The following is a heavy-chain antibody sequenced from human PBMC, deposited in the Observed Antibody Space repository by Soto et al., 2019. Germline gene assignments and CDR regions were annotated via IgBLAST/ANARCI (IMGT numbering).Heavy chain of an antibody. CDR3: AKGMGPYYYYGMDV. CDR2: ISGSGGST. J-gene: IGHJ6*02. Sequence: EVQLLESGGGLVQPGGSLRLSCAASGFTFSSYAMSWVRQAPGKGLEWVLAISGSGGSTYYADSVKGRFTISRDNSKNTLYLQMNSLRAEDTAVYYCAKGMGPYYYYGMDVWGQGTTVTVSS. V-gene: IGHV3-23*01. CDR1: GFTFSSYA.